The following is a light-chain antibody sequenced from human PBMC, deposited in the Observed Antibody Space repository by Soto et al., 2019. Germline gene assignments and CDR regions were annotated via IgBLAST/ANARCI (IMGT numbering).Light chain of an antibody. Sequence: EIVLTQSPDTLPLSPGERATFSCRTSQSIGSTLAWYQYKPGQAPRLLIYDASKRATGIPARFSGSGSGTDFTLTISSLEPEDFAVYFWQQRSEWPVTCGPGTTVDSK. J-gene: IGKJ3*01. CDR2: DAS. CDR1: QSIGST. V-gene: IGKV3-11*01. CDR3: QQRSEWPVT.